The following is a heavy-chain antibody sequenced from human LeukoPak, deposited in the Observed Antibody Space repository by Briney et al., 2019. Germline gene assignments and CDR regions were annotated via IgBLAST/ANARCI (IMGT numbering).Heavy chain of an antibody. D-gene: IGHD3-16*02. Sequence: PSETLSLTCTVSGGSISSYYWSWLRQPPGKGLEWIGYIYYSGNTNYNPSLKSRVTISVDTSKNQFSLKLSSVTAADTAVYYCARIGGLSNPFDYWGQGTLVTVSS. CDR3: ARIGGLSNPFDY. J-gene: IGHJ4*02. CDR1: GGSISSYY. CDR2: IYYSGNT. V-gene: IGHV4-59*01.